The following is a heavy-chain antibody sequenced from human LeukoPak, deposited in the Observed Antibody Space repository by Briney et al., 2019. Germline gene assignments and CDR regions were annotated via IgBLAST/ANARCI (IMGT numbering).Heavy chain of an antibody. J-gene: IGHJ4*02. D-gene: IGHD3-10*01. Sequence: ASVKVSCKASGGTFSSYAISWVRQAPGQGLEWMGGIIPIFGTANYAQKFQGRVTITADKSTSTAYMELSSLRSEDTAVYYCARDQGRYYYGSGSILFDSWGQGTLVTVSS. V-gene: IGHV1-69*06. CDR1: GGTFSSYA. CDR2: IIPIFGTA. CDR3: ARDQGRYYYGSGSILFDS.